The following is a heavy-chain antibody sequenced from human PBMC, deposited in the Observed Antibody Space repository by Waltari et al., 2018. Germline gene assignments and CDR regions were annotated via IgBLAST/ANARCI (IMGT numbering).Heavy chain of an antibody. J-gene: IGHJ4*02. CDR3: SYGTVVTWNY. D-gene: IGHD3-10*01. CDR1: ASTFSSYA. V-gene: IGHV3-23*03. CDR2: IYSGGST. Sequence: EVQLLASGGGLVQPGGSLRLSSPASASTFSSYAMRWVRQAPGKGLEWVSVIYSGGSTYYADSVKGRFTISRDNSKNTLYLQMNSLRAEDTAVYYCSYGTVVTWNYWGQGTLVTVSS.